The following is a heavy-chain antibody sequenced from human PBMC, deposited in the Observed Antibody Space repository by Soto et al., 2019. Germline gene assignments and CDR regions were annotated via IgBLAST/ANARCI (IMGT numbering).Heavy chain of an antibody. J-gene: IGHJ4*02. Sequence: WTWIRQPPGTGLEWMGYIYYSGTTTNYNPSLKSRVTLSVDTSKNQFSLKLSSVTAADTAVYYCARLGGSYAVPHFDYWGQGTLVTLSS. V-gene: IGHV4-59*08. CDR3: ARLGGSYAVPHFDY. D-gene: IGHD1-26*01. CDR2: IYYSGTT.